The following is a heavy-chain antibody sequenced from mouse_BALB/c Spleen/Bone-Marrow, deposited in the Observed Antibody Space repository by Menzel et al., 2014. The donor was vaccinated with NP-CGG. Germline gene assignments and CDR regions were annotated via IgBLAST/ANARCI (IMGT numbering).Heavy chain of an antibody. J-gene: IGHJ4*01. CDR3: ASRGDYSYAMDY. CDR2: IYPGDGDT. V-gene: IGHV1-80*01. D-gene: IGHD1-1*01. Sequence: QVQLKESGAELVRPGSSVKISCKSSGYSFSNYGMNWMKQRPGQGLEWIGQIYPGDGDTNYNGKFKGKATLTADKSSSTAYMQLSSLTSEDSAVYFCASRGDYSYAMDYWGQGTSVTVSS. CDR1: GYSFSNYG.